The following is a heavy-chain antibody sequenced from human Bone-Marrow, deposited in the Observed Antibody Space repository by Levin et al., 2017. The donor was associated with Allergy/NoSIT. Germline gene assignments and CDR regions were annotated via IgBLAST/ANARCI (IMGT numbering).Heavy chain of an antibody. CDR3: ARDAGITIFGVVITLANYYYYYMDV. CDR2: ISSSSSYT. V-gene: IGHV3-11*06. D-gene: IGHD3-3*01. Sequence: GESLKISCAASGFTFSDYYMSWIRQAPGKGLEWVSYISSSSSYTNYADSVKGRFTISRDNAKNSLYLQMNSLRAEDTAVYYCARDAGITIFGVVITLANYYYYYMDVWGKGTTVTVSS. CDR1: GFTFSDYY. J-gene: IGHJ6*03.